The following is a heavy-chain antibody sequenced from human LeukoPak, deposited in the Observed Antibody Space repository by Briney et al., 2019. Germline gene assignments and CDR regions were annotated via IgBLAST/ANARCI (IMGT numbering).Heavy chain of an antibody. Sequence: GGSLRLSCAASGFTFSSYSMNWVRQAPGKGLEWVSSISSSSSYIYYADSVKGRFTISRDNAKNSLYLQMNSLRAEDTAVYYCARDASGIAAAGTLDYWGQGTLVTVSS. V-gene: IGHV3-21*01. CDR1: GFTFSSYS. CDR3: ARDASGIAAAGTLDY. CDR2: ISSSSSYI. J-gene: IGHJ4*02. D-gene: IGHD6-13*01.